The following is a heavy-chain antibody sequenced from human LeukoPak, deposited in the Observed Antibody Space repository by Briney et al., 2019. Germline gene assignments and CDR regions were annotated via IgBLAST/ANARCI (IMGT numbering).Heavy chain of an antibody. CDR3: AKDVARYSISYSDY. CDR2: ISDSGETI. CDR1: GFTFSTYG. Sequence: GGSLRLSCVASGFTFSTYGMTWVRQAPGKGLYWVSVISDSGETIYYADSVKGRFTISRDNSKNTVYLQMNSLRADDTAVYYCAKDVARYSISYSDYWGQGTLVTVSS. D-gene: IGHD6-13*01. J-gene: IGHJ4*02. V-gene: IGHV3-23*01.